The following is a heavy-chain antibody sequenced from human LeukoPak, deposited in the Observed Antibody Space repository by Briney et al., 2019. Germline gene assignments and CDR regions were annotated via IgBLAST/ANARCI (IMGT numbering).Heavy chain of an antibody. CDR1: GGSISSSSYY. D-gene: IGHD6-6*01. J-gene: IGHJ6*03. V-gene: IGHV4-39*07. CDR3: ARGAGIAARTFYYYYMDV. CDR2: IYYSGST. Sequence: PSETLSLTCTVSGGSISSSSYYWGWIRQPPGKGLEWIGSIYYSGSTYYNPSLKSRVTISVDTSKNQFSLKLSSVTAADTAVYYCARGAGIAARTFYYYYMDVWGKGTTVTVSS.